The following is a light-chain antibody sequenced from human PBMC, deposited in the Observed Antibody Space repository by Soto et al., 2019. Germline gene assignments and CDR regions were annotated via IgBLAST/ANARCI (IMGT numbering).Light chain of an antibody. J-gene: IGKJ1*01. CDR1: QSVSSSY. V-gene: IGKV3-20*01. CDR2: GAS. Sequence: ELVLTQSPGTLSLSPGEIATLSCRASQSVSSSYLAWYQQKPGQAPRLLIYGASSRATGIPDRFSGSGSGTDFTLTISRLEPEDFAVYYCQQYGSSPKTFGQGTKVDIK. CDR3: QQYGSSPKT.